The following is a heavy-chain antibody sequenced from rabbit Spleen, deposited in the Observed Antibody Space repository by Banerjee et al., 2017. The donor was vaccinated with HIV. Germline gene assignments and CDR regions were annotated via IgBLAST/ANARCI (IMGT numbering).Heavy chain of an antibody. J-gene: IGHJ5*01. Sequence: QSLEESGGGLVKPGASLTLTCKASGFSFNEFSFNSGYDMCWVRQAPGKGLDWIACIDAGSTGSTYYASWAKGRFTISKTSSTTVTLQMTSLTAADTATYFCARGNRIYYAGFDYAADEWLDLWGQGTLVTVS. D-gene: IGHD6-1*01. CDR2: IDAGSTGST. CDR3: ARGNRIYYAGFDYAADEWLDL. CDR1: GFSFNEFSFNSGYD. V-gene: IGHV1S40*01.